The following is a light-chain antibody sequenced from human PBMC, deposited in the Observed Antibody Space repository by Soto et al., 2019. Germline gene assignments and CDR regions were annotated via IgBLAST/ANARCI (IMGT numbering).Light chain of an antibody. V-gene: IGKV1-9*01. J-gene: IGKJ3*01. CDR3: QQLNGNLT. CDR2: AAS. Sequence: DIQLTQSPSFLSASVGDRVTITCRASQVINNYLAWYQQRPGKAPKLLIFAASTLQGGVSSRFGGSGSGIDFTLTIYSLQPEDFATYYCQQLNGNLTFGPGTKVDIK. CDR1: QVINNY.